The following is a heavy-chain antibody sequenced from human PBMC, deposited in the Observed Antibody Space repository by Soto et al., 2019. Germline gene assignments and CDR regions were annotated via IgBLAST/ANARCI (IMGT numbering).Heavy chain of an antibody. V-gene: IGHV1-2*04. CDR1: GYSFTDYH. Sequence: ASVKVSCKASGYSFTDYHIHWVRQAPGQGLEWLGRINPKSGGTSTAQKFQGWVTMTRDRSISTVYMELTRLRSDDTAVYYCARGDVRVVASFDPWGQGALVTVSS. CDR2: INPKSGGT. CDR3: ARGDVRVVASFDP. D-gene: IGHD2-15*01. J-gene: IGHJ5*02.